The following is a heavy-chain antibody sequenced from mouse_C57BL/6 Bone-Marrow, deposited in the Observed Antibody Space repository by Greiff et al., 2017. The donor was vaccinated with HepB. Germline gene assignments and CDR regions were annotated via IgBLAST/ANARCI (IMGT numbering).Heavy chain of an antibody. CDR2: LNPYNGGT. J-gene: IGHJ2*01. V-gene: IGHV1-19*01. CDR1: GYTFTDYY. Sequence: SGPVLVKPGASVKMSCKASGYTFTDYYMNWVKQSHGKSLEWIGVLNPYNGGTSYNQKFKGKATLTVEKSSSTAYMELNSLTSEDSAVYYCASFTLFDYWGQGTTLTVSS. CDR3: ASFTLFDY.